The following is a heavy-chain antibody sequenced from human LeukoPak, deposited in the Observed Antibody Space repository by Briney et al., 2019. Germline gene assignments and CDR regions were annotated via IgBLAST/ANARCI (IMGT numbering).Heavy chain of an antibody. D-gene: IGHD2-2*01. V-gene: IGHV4-59*08. Sequence: SETLSLTCTVSGGSISSYYWSWIRQPPGKGLEWIGYIYYSGSTNYNPSLKSRVTISVDTSKNQFSLKLSSVTAADTAVYYCARRVVVVVPAAPVDAFDIWGQGTTVTVSS. CDR3: ARRVVVVVPAAPVDAFDI. CDR1: GGSISSYY. CDR2: IYYSGST. J-gene: IGHJ3*02.